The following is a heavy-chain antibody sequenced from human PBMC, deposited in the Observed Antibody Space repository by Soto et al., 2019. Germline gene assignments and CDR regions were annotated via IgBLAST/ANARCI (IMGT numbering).Heavy chain of an antibody. D-gene: IGHD2-21*02. J-gene: IGHJ4*02. CDR1: GYTFIDYY. CDR3: ARESVALTKDFDY. CDR2: INPKGGGT. V-gene: IGHV1-2*04. Sequence: QVQLLQSGAEVKKPGASVKVSCKASGYTFIDYYMHWVRQAPGQGPEWMGGINPKGGGTKYAQKFQDWVTMTWDTSISTAYMELNRLRSDDTAVYYCARESVALTKDFDYWGQGTLVTVSS.